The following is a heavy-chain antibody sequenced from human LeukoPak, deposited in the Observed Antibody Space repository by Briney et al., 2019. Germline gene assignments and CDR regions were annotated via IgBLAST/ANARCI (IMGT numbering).Heavy chain of an antibody. J-gene: IGHJ6*02. D-gene: IGHD4-17*01. CDR3: ARSASAVTTSYGMAV. CDR1: GFTFSDHF. Sequence: QSGGSLRLSCAASGFTFSDHFMDWVRQAPGKELEWVGRSRNKTRSYTTEYAASVKGRFTISRDDSKNSLYLHMNSLKTEDTAVYYRARSASAVTTSYGMAVWGQGTTVTVSS. V-gene: IGHV3-72*01. CDR2: SRNKTRSYTT.